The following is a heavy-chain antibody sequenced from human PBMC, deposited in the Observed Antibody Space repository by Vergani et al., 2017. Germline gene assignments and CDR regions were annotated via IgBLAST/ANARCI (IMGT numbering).Heavy chain of an antibody. J-gene: IGHJ3*02. CDR2: IYYSGST. D-gene: IGHD1-26*01. Sequence: QVQLQESGPGLVKPSQTLSLTCTVSGGSISSGDYYWSWIRQHPGKGLEWIGSIYYSGSTYYNPSLKSRVTISVDTSKNQFSLKLSSVTAADTAVYYCASGRGSRRMAFDIWGQGTMVTVSS. V-gene: IGHV4-39*01. CDR1: GGSISSGDYY. CDR3: ASGRGSRRMAFDI.